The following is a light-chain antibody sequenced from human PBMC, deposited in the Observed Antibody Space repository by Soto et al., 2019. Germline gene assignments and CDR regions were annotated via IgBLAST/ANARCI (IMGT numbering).Light chain of an antibody. CDR1: QSISSY. CDR2: AAS. J-gene: IGKJ1*01. CDR3: QQSYSTPPP. V-gene: IGKV1-39*01. Sequence: DIQMTQSPSSLSASVGDRVTITCRASQSISSYLNWYQQKPGKAPKLLIYAASSLQSGVPARFSGSESGTDFTLTISSLQPEDFATCYCQQSYSTPPPFGQGTKVEIK.